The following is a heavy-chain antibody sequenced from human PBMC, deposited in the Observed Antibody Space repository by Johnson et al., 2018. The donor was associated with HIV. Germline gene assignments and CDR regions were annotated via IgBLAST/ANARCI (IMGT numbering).Heavy chain of an antibody. CDR2: ISYDGSNK. Sequence: QEQLVESGGGVVQPGRSLRLSCAASGFTFSSYAMHWVRQAPGKGLEWVAVISYDGSNKYYADSVKGRFTISRDNAKNSLYLQMNSLRAEDTAVYYCATYSSSWYKGGYAFDSWGQGTMVTVSS. CDR3: ATYSSSWYKGGYAFDS. D-gene: IGHD6-13*01. CDR1: GFTFSSYA. J-gene: IGHJ3*02. V-gene: IGHV3-30-3*01.